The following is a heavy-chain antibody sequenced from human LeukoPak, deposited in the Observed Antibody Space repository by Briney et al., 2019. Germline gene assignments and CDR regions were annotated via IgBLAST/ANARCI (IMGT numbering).Heavy chain of an antibody. CDR1: GFTFSSYS. CDR2: ISSSSSYI. V-gene: IGHV3-21*04. CDR3: AKDKQWLVRD. J-gene: IGHJ4*02. D-gene: IGHD6-19*01. Sequence: SGGSLRLSCAASGFTFSSYSMNWVRQAPGKGLEWVSSISSSSSYIYYADSVKGRFTISRDNAKNSLYLQMNSLRAEDTAVYYCAKDKQWLVRDWGQGTLVTVSS.